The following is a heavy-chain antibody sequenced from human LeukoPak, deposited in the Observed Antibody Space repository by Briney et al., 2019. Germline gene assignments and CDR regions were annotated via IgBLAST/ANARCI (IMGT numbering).Heavy chain of an antibody. CDR1: GGSISSSSYY. CDR2: IYYSGST. Sequence: SETLSLTCTVSGGSISSSSYYWGWIRQPPGKGLEWIGSIYYSGSTYYNPSLKSRVTISVDTSKNQFSLKLSSVTAADTAVYYCARHCGYRYWYFDLWGRGTLVTVSS. CDR3: ARHCGYRYWYFDL. D-gene: IGHD2-21*01. V-gene: IGHV4-39*01. J-gene: IGHJ2*01.